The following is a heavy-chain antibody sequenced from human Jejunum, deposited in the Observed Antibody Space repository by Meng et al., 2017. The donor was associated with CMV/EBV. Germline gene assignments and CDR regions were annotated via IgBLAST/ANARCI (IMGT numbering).Heavy chain of an antibody. J-gene: IGHJ5*02. V-gene: IGHV1-18*01. CDR2: ISGHGGSP. D-gene: IGHD2-15*01. CDR1: IFTSHG. Sequence: IFTSHGISWVRPAPGQGLEWMGWISGHGGSPKYAQKFQDRVTMTTETSTSTAFMELRSLRSDDTAMYYCATDPPNCSIGNCWGWFDPWGQGTLVTVSS. CDR3: ATDPPNCSIGNCWGWFDP.